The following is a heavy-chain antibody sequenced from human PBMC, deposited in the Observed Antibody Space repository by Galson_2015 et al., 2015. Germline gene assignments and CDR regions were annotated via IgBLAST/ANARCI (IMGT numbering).Heavy chain of an antibody. Sequence: CAISGDSVSSNSAAWNWIRQSPSRGLEWLGRTYYRSKWYNDYAVSVKSRITINPDASKHQISLQLNSVTPEDPAVYFCARDRLHCRGDNCFNYYYMDVWGKGTTVTVSS. CDR1: GDSVSSNSAA. CDR3: ARDRLHCRGDNCFNYYYMDV. D-gene: IGHD2-21*02. J-gene: IGHJ6*03. V-gene: IGHV6-1*01. CDR2: TYYRSKWYN.